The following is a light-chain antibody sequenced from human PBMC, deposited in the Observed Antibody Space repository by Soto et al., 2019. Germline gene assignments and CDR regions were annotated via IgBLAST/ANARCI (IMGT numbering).Light chain of an antibody. J-gene: IGKJ4*01. Sequence: IVMTQSPATLSVSPGERATLSCRASQSVSSKLAWYQQGPGQAPRLLIYGASTRATGIPARFSGSGSGTEFTLTISSLQSEDFAVYYCQQYNNWPPLTFGGGTKVEIK. CDR3: QQYNNWPPLT. CDR1: QSVSSK. CDR2: GAS. V-gene: IGKV3-15*01.